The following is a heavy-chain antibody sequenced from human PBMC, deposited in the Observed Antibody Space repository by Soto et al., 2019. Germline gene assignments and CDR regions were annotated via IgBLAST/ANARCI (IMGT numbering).Heavy chain of an antibody. D-gene: IGHD6-13*01. CDR1: GGSISSSSYY. CDR2: IYYSGST. Sequence: ETLSLTCTVSGGSISSSSYYWGWIRQPPGKGLEWIGSIYYSGSTYYNPSLKSRVTISVDTSKNQFSLKLSSVTAADTAVYYCARQGGPYSSSPWEVDYWGQGTLVTVSS. J-gene: IGHJ4*02. CDR3: ARQGGPYSSSPWEVDY. V-gene: IGHV4-39*01.